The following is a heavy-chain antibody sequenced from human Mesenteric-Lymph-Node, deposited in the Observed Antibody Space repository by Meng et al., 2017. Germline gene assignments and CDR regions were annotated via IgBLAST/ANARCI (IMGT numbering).Heavy chain of an antibody. D-gene: IGHD1-26*01. Sequence: GESLKISCAASGFTFSSYSMNWVRQAPGKGLEWVSYISSSGSTIYYADSVKGRFTISRDNAKNSLYLQMNSLRAEDTAVYYCAIGGSYQLGAFDIWGQGTMVTVSS. CDR1: GFTFSSYS. CDR2: ISSSGSTI. J-gene: IGHJ3*02. V-gene: IGHV3-48*04. CDR3: AIGGSYQLGAFDI.